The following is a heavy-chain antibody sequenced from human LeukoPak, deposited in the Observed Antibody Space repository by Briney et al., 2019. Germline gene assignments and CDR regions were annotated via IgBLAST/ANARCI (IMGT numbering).Heavy chain of an antibody. J-gene: IGHJ4*02. V-gene: IGHV4-59*08. CDR2: IYYSGST. D-gene: IGHD3-22*01. Sequence: SETLSFTCTVSGGSISSYYWSWIRQPPGKGLEWIGYIYYSGSTNYNPSLKSRVTISVDTSKNQFSLKLSSVTAADTAVYYRASSYPYYYDSSGYPLDYWGQGTLVTVSS. CDR3: ASSYPYYYDSSGYPLDY. CDR1: GGSISSYY.